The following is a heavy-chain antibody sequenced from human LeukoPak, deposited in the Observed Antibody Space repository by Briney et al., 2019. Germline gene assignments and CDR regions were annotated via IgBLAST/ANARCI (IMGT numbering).Heavy chain of an antibody. CDR2: IYYSGST. CDR1: GDSISSGRNY. J-gene: IGHJ5*02. Sequence: SETLSLTCSVSGDSISSGRNYWGWIRQPPGKGLEWIGYIYYSGSTYYNPSLKSRVTISVDTSKNQFSLKLSSVTAADTAVYYCARETTGINWFDPWGQGTLVTVSS. D-gene: IGHD4-17*01. V-gene: IGHV4-30-4*08. CDR3: ARETTGINWFDP.